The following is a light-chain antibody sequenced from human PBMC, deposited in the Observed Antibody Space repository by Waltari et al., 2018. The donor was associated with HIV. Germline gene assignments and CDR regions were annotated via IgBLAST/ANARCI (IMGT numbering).Light chain of an antibody. CDR1: QTVSNNY. Sequence: EIVLTQSPATLSLPPGERATLSCGASQTVSNNYLAWYQQKPGLAPRLLIYDASSRAAGVPDRFSGSGSGTNFTLTISRLEPEDFAVYYCHQFGSSTSYTFGQGTKVEIK. CDR2: DAS. V-gene: IGKV3D-20*01. J-gene: IGKJ2*01. CDR3: HQFGSSTSYT.